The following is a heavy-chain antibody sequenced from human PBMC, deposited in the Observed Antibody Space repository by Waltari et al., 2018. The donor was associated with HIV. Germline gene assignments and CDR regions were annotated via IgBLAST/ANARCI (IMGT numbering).Heavy chain of an antibody. J-gene: IGHJ4*02. Sequence: EVPLVASGGGLVQRGGSLGLSCAAPGFRFRTYHMNWVRQAPGKGLEWISYISLSSRTIYYADSVKGRFTISRDNAKDSLYLQMNSLRAEDTAFYYCARDTGVDTRRNDELDYWGQGTLVTVSS. CDR1: GFRFRTYH. D-gene: IGHD5-18*01. CDR2: ISLSSRTI. V-gene: IGHV3-48*01. CDR3: ARDTGVDTRRNDELDY.